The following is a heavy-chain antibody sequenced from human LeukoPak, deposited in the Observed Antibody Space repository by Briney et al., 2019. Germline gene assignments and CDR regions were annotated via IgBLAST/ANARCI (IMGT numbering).Heavy chain of an antibody. V-gene: IGHV3-66*01. CDR1: GFTVSSNY. Sequence: PGGSLGLSCAASGFTVSSNYMSWVRQAPGKGLEWVSVIYSGGSTYYADSVKGRFTISRDNSKNTLYLQMNSLRAEDTAVYYCGRLLFYYYGMDVWGQGTTVTVSS. J-gene: IGHJ6*02. CDR2: IYSGGST. D-gene: IGHD6-6*01. CDR3: GRLLFYYYGMDV.